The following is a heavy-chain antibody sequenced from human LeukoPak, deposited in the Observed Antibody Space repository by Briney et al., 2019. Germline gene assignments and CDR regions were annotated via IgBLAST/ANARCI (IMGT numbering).Heavy chain of an antibody. CDR1: GFTFSSYA. J-gene: IGHJ6*02. Sequence: PGGSLRLSCAASGFTFSSYAMSWVRQAPGKGLEWVAVISYDGSNKYYADSVKGRFTISRDNSKNTLYLQMNSLRAEGTAVYYCARVVSDNYYYYGMDVWGQGTPVTVSS. D-gene: IGHD3-10*01. CDR2: ISYDGSNK. V-gene: IGHV3-30*04. CDR3: ARVVSDNYYYYGMDV.